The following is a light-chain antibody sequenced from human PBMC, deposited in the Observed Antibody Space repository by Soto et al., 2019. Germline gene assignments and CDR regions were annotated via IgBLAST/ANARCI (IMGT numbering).Light chain of an antibody. Sequence: IVLTQSPGTLSLSQGERATLSCRASQSVSSSYLAWYQQKPGQAPRLLIYGASSRATGIPDRFSGSGSGTDFTLTISRLEPEDFAVYYCQQYGSSPPITFGQGTRLEIK. CDR1: QSVSSSY. V-gene: IGKV3-20*01. CDR3: QQYGSSPPIT. CDR2: GAS. J-gene: IGKJ5*01.